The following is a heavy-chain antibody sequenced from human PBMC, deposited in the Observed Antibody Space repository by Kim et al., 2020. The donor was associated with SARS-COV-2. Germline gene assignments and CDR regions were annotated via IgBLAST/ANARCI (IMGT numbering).Heavy chain of an antibody. J-gene: IGHJ4*02. CDR3: AKDIRNGDSYGYGW. D-gene: IGHD5-18*01. CDR2: IWYDGSNK. CDR1: GFTFSSYG. V-gene: IGHV3-33*06. Sequence: GGSLRLSCAASGFTFSSYGMHWVRQAPGKGLEWVAVIWYDGSNKYYADSVKGRFTISRDNSKNTLYLQMNSLRAEDTAVYYCAKDIRNGDSYGYGWWGQGTLVTVSS.